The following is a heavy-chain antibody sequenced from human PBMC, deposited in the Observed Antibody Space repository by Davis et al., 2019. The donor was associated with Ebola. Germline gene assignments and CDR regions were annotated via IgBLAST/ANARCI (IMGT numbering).Heavy chain of an antibody. CDR2: INTNTGNP. D-gene: IGHD6-13*01. V-gene: IGHV7-4-1*02. CDR1: GYTFTSFG. Sequence: AASVKVSCKASGYTFTSFGITWVRQAPGQGLEWMGWINTNTGNPTYAQGFTGRFVFSLDTSVSTAYLQISSLKAEDTAVYYCARLTRWYAGYWGQGTLVTVSS. J-gene: IGHJ4*02. CDR3: ARLTRWYAGY.